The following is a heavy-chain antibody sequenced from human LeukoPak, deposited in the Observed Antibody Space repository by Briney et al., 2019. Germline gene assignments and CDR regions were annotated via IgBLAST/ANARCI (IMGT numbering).Heavy chain of an antibody. J-gene: IGHJ6*03. D-gene: IGHD2-21*02. Sequence: PSETLSLTCAVSGYSISSGHYWGWIRQPPGKGLEWIGSTYHSGTAYYNPSLKSRVTISVDTSKNQFSLNLSSVTAADTAVYYCAKLKSDFSHYYYYYMDVWGKGTTVTVSS. CDR3: AKLKSDFSHYYYYYMDV. CDR2: TYHSGTA. V-gene: IGHV4-38-2*01. CDR1: GYSISSGHY.